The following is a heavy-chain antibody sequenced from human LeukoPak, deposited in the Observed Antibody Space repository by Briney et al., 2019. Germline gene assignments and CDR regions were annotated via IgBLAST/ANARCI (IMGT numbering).Heavy chain of an antibody. CDR3: AKGDPYGSGSYPVDY. D-gene: IGHD3-10*01. J-gene: IGHJ4*02. V-gene: IGHV3-30*18. CDR2: ISYDGSNK. CDR1: GFTFSRYG. Sequence: PGGSLRLSCAASGFTFSRYGMHWVRQASHQELEWVALISYDGSNKYYADSVKGRYTISRDNSKNTLYLQMNSLRPEDTAVYYCAKGDPYGSGSYPVDYWGQGTLVTVSS.